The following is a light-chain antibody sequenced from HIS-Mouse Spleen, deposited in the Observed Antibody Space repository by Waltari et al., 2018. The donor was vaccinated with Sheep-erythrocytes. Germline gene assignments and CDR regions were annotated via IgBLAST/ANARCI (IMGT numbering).Light chain of an antibody. CDR1: QGISSA. CDR3: QQYNNYPRT. CDR2: DAS. Sequence: ATQLTRSHSSLPASVGERVTITGRASQGISSALAWYQQKPGKAPKLLIYDASSLESGVPSRFSGSGSGTDFTLTISSLQPEDFATYYCQQYNNYPRTFGQGTKVEIK. V-gene: IGKV1D-13*01. J-gene: IGKJ1*01.